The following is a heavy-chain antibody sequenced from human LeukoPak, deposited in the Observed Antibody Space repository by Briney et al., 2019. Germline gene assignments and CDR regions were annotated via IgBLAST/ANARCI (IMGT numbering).Heavy chain of an antibody. CDR1: GFTFSSYA. CDR3: AKDKDGQWLVRVLVY. Sequence: GGSLRLSWAASGFTFSSYAMSWVRQAPGKGLELVSAIIGSGGSTYHADSVKGRCTISRENSKNTLYLQMNSLGAEDTAVYYCAKDKDGQWLVRVLVYWGQGTLVTVSS. D-gene: IGHD6-19*01. J-gene: IGHJ4*02. V-gene: IGHV3-23*01. CDR2: IIGSGGST.